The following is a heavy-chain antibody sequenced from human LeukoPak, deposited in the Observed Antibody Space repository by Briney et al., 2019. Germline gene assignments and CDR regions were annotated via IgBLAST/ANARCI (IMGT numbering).Heavy chain of an antibody. D-gene: IGHD5-18*01. J-gene: IGHJ6*03. CDR2: ISGSGGST. CDR1: GLTFSSYA. V-gene: IGHV3-23*01. Sequence: GGSLRLSCAASGLTFSSYAMSWVRQAPGKGLEWVSAISGSGGSTYYADSVKGRFTISRDNSKNTLYLQMNSLRAEDTAVYYCAKFGYGFYYYYYYMDVWGKGTTVTVSS. CDR3: AKFGYGFYYYYYYMDV.